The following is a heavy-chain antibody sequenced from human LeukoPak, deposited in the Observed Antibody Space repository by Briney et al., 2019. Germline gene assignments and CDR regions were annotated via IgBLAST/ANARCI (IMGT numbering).Heavy chain of an antibody. D-gene: IGHD2-15*01. CDR1: GYSFTSYW. V-gene: IGHV5-10-1*01. CDR3: ARESYCSGGSCYMNY. J-gene: IGHJ4*02. Sequence: GESLRISCKGSGYSFTSYWISWVRQMPGRGLEWMGRIDPCDSYTNYSPSFQGHVTISADKSISTAYLQWSSLKASDTAMYYCARESYCSGGSCYMNYWGQGTLVTVSS. CDR2: IDPCDSYT.